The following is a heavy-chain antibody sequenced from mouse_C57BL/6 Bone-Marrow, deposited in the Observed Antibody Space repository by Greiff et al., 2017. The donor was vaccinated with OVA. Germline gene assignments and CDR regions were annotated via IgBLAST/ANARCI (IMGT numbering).Heavy chain of an antibody. CDR2: ISSGGSYT. D-gene: IGHD1-1*02. J-gene: IGHJ4*01. CDR3: ARPRVADYAMDY. Sequence: DVKLVESGGDLVKPGGSLKLSCAASGFTFSSYGMSWVRQTPDKRLEWVATISSGGSYTYYPDSVKGRFTISRDNAKNTLYLQMSSLKSEDTAMYYCARPRVADYAMDYWGQGTSVTVSS. V-gene: IGHV5-6*02. CDR1: GFTFSSYG.